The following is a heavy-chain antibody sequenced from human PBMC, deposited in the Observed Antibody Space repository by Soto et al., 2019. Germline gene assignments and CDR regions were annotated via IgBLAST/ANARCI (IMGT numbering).Heavy chain of an antibody. J-gene: IGHJ6*02. Sequence: QVQLVQSGAEVKKPGASVKVSCKASGYTFTSYDINWVRQATGQGLEWMGWMNHNSGNTGYAQKLHGGVTMTRNTSISTAYLELSSLRSEATAVYYGASAYDSSGFFYYYGMDVWGQGTTVTVSS. D-gene: IGHD3-22*01. CDR3: ASAYDSSGFFYYYGMDV. CDR2: MNHNSGNT. V-gene: IGHV1-8*01. CDR1: GYTFTSYD.